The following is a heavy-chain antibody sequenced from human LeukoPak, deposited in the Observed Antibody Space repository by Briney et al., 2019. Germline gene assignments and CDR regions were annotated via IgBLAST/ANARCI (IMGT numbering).Heavy chain of an antibody. V-gene: IGHV1-8*01. CDR3: ARPNWNHESFDY. CDR1: GYTFTSYD. CDR2: MNPNSGNT. D-gene: IGHD1-14*01. J-gene: IGHJ4*02. Sequence: ASVKVSCKASGYTFTSYDINWVRQAPGQGLEWMGWMNPNSGNTGYAQKFQGRVTMTRNTSISTAYMELSSLRSEDTAVYYCARPNWNHESFDYWGQGTLVTVSS.